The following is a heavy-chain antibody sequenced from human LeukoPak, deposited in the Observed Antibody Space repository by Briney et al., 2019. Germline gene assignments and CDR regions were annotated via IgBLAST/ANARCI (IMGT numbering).Heavy chain of an antibody. Sequence: GGSLKISGKGSGYSFTSYWSGGVRQMPGKGLEWMGLIYAGDSATRYSPSLQGQVTISADTSISPPYLQWSSLKASDTAMYYRARLYGSTRIAAAGPDYWGQGTLVTVSS. CDR2: IYAGDSAT. J-gene: IGHJ4*02. D-gene: IGHD6-13*01. CDR3: ARLYGSTRIAAAGPDY. CDR1: GYSFTSYW. V-gene: IGHV5-51*01.